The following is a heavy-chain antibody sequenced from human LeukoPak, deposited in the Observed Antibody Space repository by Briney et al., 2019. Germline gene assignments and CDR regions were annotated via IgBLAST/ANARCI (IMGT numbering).Heavy chain of an antibody. J-gene: IGHJ5*02. Sequence: SETLSLTCTVSGGSISSSSYYWGWIRQPPGKGLEWIGSIYYSGSTYYNPSLKSRVTISVDTSKNQFSLKLSSVTAADTAVYYCARRGCSSASCLFDPWGQGTLVTVSS. V-gene: IGHV4-39*07. CDR2: IYYSGST. CDR3: ARRGCSSASCLFDP. D-gene: IGHD2-2*01. CDR1: GGSISSSSYY.